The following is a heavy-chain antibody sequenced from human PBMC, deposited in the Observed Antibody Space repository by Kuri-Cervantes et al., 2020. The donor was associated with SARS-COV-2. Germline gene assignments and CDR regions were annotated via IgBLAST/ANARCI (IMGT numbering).Heavy chain of an antibody. CDR2: IYYSGST. V-gene: IGHV4-59*01. Sequence: ESLKISCTVSGGSISSYYWSWIRQPPGKGLEWIGYIYYSGSTNYNPSLKSRVTISVDTSKNQFSLKLSSVTAADTAVYYCARGVVDTAMVAAFDIWGQGTMVTVSS. CDR1: GGSISSYY. CDR3: ARGVVDTAMVAAFDI. J-gene: IGHJ3*02. D-gene: IGHD5-18*01.